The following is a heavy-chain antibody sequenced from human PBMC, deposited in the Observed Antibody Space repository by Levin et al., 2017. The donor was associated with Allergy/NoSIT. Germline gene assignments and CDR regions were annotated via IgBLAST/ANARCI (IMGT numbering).Heavy chain of an antibody. D-gene: IGHD3-10*01. CDR3: ARDRRGSGSYTRPNYVGPPQYGMDV. J-gene: IGHJ6*02. CDR1: GFTFSSYA. V-gene: IGHV3-30*04. CDR2: ISYDGSNK. Sequence: GGSLRLSCAASGFTFSSYAMHWVRQAPGKGLEWVAVISYDGSNKYYADSVKGRFTISRDNSKNTLYLQMNSLRAEDTAVYYCARDRRGSGSYTRPNYVGPPQYGMDVWGQGTTVTVSS.